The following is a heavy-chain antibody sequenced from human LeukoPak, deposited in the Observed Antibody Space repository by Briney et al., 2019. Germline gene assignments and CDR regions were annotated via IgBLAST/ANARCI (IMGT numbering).Heavy chain of an antibody. CDR1: GFNFGDYA. CDR3: ARARITMVRGATYYFDY. J-gene: IGHJ4*02. CDR2: ISSSSSYI. V-gene: IGHV3-21*01. Sequence: GGSLRLSCAASGFNFGDYAMNWVRQAPGKGLEWVSSISSSSSYIYYADSVKGRFTISRDNAKNSLYLQMNSLRAEDTAVYYCARARITMVRGATYYFDYWGQGTLVTVSS. D-gene: IGHD3-10*01.